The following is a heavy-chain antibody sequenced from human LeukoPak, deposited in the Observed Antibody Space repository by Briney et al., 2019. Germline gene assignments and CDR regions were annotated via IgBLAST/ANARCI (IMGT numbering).Heavy chain of an antibody. Sequence: GRSLRLSCAASGFTFSTYFMHWVRQAPGKGLEWVADIASDGSHTFYVESVKGRFTISRDNSKNTLYLQMNSLRAEDTAVYFCARVRQDTILHSGAFDIWGQGTMVTVSS. V-gene: IGHV3-30-3*01. J-gene: IGHJ3*02. CDR1: GFTFSTYF. CDR3: ARVRQDTILHSGAFDI. D-gene: IGHD2-21*01. CDR2: IASDGSHT.